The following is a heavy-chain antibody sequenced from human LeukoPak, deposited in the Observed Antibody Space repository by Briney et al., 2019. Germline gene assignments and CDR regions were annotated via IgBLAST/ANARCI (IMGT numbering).Heavy chain of an antibody. D-gene: IGHD3-10*01. CDR3: AKDKSQRAPSGIIDY. Sequence: GGSLRLSCAASGFTFSSNGMHWVRQAPGKGLEWVSAISGSGGSTYYADSVKGRFTISRDNSKNTLYLQMNSLRAEDTAVYYCAKDKSQRAPSGIIDYWGQGTLVTVSS. CDR2: ISGSGGST. V-gene: IGHV3-23*01. CDR1: GFTFSSNG. J-gene: IGHJ4*02.